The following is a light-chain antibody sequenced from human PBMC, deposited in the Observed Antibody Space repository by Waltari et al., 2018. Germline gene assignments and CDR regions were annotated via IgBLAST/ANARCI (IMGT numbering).Light chain of an antibody. CDR3: SSYISSSTLEL. Sequence: ALTQAASVSGSPGQSITISCTGSSSDVGGYNYVSWYQQHPGKAPKLIIYDVSNRPSGVSNRFSGSKSGNTASLTISGLQAEDEADYYCSSYISSSTLELFGGGTSLTVL. V-gene: IGLV2-14*03. J-gene: IGLJ2*01. CDR1: SSDVGGYNY. CDR2: DVS.